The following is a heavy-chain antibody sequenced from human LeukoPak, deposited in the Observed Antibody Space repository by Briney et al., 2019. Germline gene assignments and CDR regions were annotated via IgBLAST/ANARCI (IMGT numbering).Heavy chain of an antibody. CDR3: ARGRRYGDYVRGSSRSYYYYYMDV. CDR1: GYSFTSYD. D-gene: IGHD4-17*01. Sequence: GASVKVSCKASGYSFTSYDINWVRQATGQGLEWMGWMNPNSGNTGYAQKFQGRVTITRNTSISTAYMELSSLRSEDTAVYYCARGRRYGDYVRGSSRSYYYYYMDVWGKGTTVTVSS. V-gene: IGHV1-8*03. J-gene: IGHJ6*03. CDR2: MNPNSGNT.